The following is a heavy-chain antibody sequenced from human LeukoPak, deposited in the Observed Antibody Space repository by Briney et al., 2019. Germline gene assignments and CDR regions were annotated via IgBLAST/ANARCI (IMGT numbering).Heavy chain of an antibody. CDR3: ARVGWEPLGFDS. CDR1: GFTFSSNA. J-gene: IGHJ4*02. D-gene: IGHD1-26*01. CDR2: ISYDGGNT. Sequence: GGSLRLSCAASGFTFSSNAIHWVRQAPGKGPEWVAEISYDGGNTYYADSVKGRFTISRDNSKNTLYLQMNSLRAEDTAVYYCARVGWEPLGFDSWGQGTLVTVSS. V-gene: IGHV3-30-3*01.